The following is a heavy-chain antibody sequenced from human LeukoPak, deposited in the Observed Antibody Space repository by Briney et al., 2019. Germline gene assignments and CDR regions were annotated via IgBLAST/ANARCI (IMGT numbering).Heavy chain of an antibody. J-gene: IGHJ4*02. Sequence: PGGSLRLSCAASGFTFSLYGMHWVRQAPGKGLEWVAVISYHGNNKYYADSVKGRFTISRDNSKNTLYLQMNSLRAEDTAVYYCARCPESSGYYYELDSWGQGTLVTASS. CDR2: ISYHGNNK. CDR3: ARCPESSGYYYELDS. D-gene: IGHD3-22*01. CDR1: GFTFSLYG. V-gene: IGHV3-30*03.